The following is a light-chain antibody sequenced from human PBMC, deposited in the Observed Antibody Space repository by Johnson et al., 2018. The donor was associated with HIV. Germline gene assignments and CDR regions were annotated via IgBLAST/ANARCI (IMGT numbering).Light chain of an antibody. CDR3: GTWDSSFTSYV. CDR1: SSNVGSSF. CDR2: DNN. J-gene: IGLJ1*01. V-gene: IGLV1-51*01. Sequence: QSVLTQPPSVSAAPGQTVTISCSGSSSNVGSSFVSWYRQVPGTAPKLHIYDNNKRHSGIPGRFSGSKSGPSATLGITGLQTGDEADYYCGTWDSSFTSYVFGAGTKVTVL.